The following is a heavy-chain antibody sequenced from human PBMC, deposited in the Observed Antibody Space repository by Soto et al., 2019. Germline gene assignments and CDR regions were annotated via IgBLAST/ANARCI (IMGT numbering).Heavy chain of an antibody. J-gene: IGHJ6*02. D-gene: IGHD6-19*01. CDR3: ARDQSSSGWYHYGMDV. V-gene: IGHV4-38-2*02. Sequence: WTWIRQPPGKGLEWIGSIYHSGSTYKNPSLKSRVTISADLSKNQFSLNLNSVTAADTAVYYCARDQSSSGWYHYGMDVWGQGTTVTVSS. CDR2: IYHSGST.